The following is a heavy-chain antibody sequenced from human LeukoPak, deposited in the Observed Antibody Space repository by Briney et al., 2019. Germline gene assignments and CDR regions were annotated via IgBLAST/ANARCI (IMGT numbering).Heavy chain of an antibody. V-gene: IGHV1-2*02. J-gene: IGHJ4*02. D-gene: IGHD6-13*01. CDR2: IDPNSGGT. CDR3: ARAPRGAAAYGY. CDR1: GYTFTYYY. Sequence: ASVKVSCKAFGYTFTYYYIHWVRQAPGQGLEWMGWIDPNSGGTNSPQKFQDRVTMTRDTSISTAYMELSRLRSDDTAVYYCARAPRGAAAYGYWGQGTLVTVSS.